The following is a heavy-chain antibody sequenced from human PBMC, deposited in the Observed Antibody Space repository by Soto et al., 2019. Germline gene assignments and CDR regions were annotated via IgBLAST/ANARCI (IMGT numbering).Heavy chain of an antibody. J-gene: IGHJ4*02. CDR1: GGSISSGDYY. V-gene: IGHV4-30-4*01. CDR2: IYYSGST. Sequence: SETLSLTCTVSGGSISSGDYYWSWIRQPPGKGLEWIGYIYYSGSTYYNPSLKSRVTISVDTSKNQFSLKLSSVTAADTAVYYCASSGIVLMVYTQWGQGTLVTVSS. D-gene: IGHD2-8*01. CDR3: ASSGIVLMVYTQ.